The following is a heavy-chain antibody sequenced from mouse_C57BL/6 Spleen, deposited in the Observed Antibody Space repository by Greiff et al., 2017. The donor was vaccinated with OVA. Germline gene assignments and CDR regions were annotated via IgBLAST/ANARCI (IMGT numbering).Heavy chain of an antibody. CDR2: IYPGSGNT. V-gene: IGHV1-76*01. Sequence: QVQLQQSGAELVRPGASVKLSCKASGYTFTDYYINWVKQRPGQGLEWIARIYPGSGNTYYNEKFKGKATLTAEKSSSTAYMQLSSLTSEDSAVYFCAREGAYYYGSSFDYWGQGTTLTVSS. D-gene: IGHD1-1*01. CDR1: GYTFTDYY. J-gene: IGHJ2*01. CDR3: AREGAYYYGSSFDY.